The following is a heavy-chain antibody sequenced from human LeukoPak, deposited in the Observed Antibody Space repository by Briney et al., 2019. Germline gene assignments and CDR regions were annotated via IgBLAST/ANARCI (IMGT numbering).Heavy chain of an antibody. J-gene: IGHJ4*02. Sequence: GGSLRLSCAASGFTFSNAWMSWVRQAPGKGLEGGGRIKSKSEGGTRDYAAPVKGRSTISRDDSKNTLYLQMNSLKPEDTAVYYCTTAHYDSSGYYVDYWGQGTLVTVSS. CDR2: IKSKSEGGTR. V-gene: IGHV3-15*01. D-gene: IGHD3-22*01. CDR1: GFTFSNAW. CDR3: TTAHYDSSGYYVDY.